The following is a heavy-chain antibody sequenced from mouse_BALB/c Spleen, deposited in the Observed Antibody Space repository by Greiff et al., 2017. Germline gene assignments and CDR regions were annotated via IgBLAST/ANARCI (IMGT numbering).Heavy chain of an antibody. CDR2: IWSDGST. CDR1: GFSLTSYG. CDR3: ARSRYGNYDDYYAMDY. D-gene: IGHD2-1*01. J-gene: IGHJ4*01. V-gene: IGHV2-6-2*01. Sequence: QVQLQQSGPDLVAPSQSLSITCTVSGFSLTSYGVHWVRQPPGKGLEWLVVIWSDGSTSYNSALKSRLSISKDNSKSQVFLKMNSLQTDDTAMYYCARSRYGNYDDYYAMDYWGQGTSVTVSS.